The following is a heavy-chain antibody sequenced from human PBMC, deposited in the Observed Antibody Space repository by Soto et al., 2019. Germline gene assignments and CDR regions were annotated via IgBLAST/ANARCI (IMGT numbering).Heavy chain of an antibody. CDR3: ARDTITGLFDY. J-gene: IGHJ4*02. Sequence: SETLSLTCSVSGASIYRSDYYWAWIRQPPGKGLEWIGSIFYSGSTYYNPSLKSRVTISVDTSNNQFSLKLRSVTAADTAVYYCARDTITGLFDYWGQGTLVTVSS. CDR2: IFYSGST. V-gene: IGHV4-39*02. CDR1: GASIYRSDYY. D-gene: IGHD3-10*01.